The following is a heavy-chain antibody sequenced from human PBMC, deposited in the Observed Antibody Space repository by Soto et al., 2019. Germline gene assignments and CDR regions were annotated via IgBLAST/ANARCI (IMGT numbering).Heavy chain of an antibody. CDR1: GFTVSSND. D-gene: IGHD6-6*01. CDR2: IYSGGST. CDR3: ARAVAAQSPFDY. Sequence: XGSLRLTCSASGFTVSSNDMSWVRQAPGKGLEWVSVIYSGGSTYYTDSVKGRFTISRDNSKNTLYLQMNSLRAEDTAVYHCARAVAAQSPFDYWGQGTLVTVSS. V-gene: IGHV3-53*01. J-gene: IGHJ4*02.